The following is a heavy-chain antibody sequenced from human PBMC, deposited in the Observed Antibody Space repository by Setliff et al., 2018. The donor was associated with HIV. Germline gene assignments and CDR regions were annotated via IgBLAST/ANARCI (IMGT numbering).Heavy chain of an antibody. Sequence: LSLTCTVSGDSIRSGSYYWSWIRQPAGKGLEWIGRMYTSGGTNYNPSLKSRVTIAVDRSKNQFSLKLSSATAADTAVYYCASSLYSSSSFDYWGQGMLVTVSS. CDR3: ASSLYSSSSFDY. V-gene: IGHV4-61*02. D-gene: IGHD6-6*01. CDR2: MYTSGGT. J-gene: IGHJ4*02. CDR1: GDSIRSGSYY.